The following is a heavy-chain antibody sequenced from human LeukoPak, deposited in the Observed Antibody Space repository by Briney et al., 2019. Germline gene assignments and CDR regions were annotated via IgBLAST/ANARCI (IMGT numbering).Heavy chain of an antibody. Sequence: ASVKVSCKASGGTFSSYAINWVRQATGQGLEWMGWMNPNSGNTGYAQKFQGRVTITRNTSISTAYMELSSLRSEDTAVYYCARVRIAGVYFDYWGQGTLVTVSS. J-gene: IGHJ4*02. D-gene: IGHD1-26*01. CDR1: GGTFSSYA. CDR2: MNPNSGNT. CDR3: ARVRIAGVYFDY. V-gene: IGHV1-8*03.